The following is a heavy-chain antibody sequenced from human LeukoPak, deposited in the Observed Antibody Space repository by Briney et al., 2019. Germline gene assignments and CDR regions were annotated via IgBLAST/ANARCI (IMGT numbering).Heavy chain of an antibody. CDR1: GYTFTSYG. CDR2: ISAYNGNT. D-gene: IGHD3-22*01. Sequence: ASVKVSCKASGYTFTSYGISWVRQAPGQGLEWMGWISAYNGNTNYAQKLQSRVTMTTDTSTSTAYMELRSLRSDDTAVYYCARRTYYYDSSGYYPFDYWGQGTLVTVSS. CDR3: ARRTYYYDSSGYYPFDY. J-gene: IGHJ4*02. V-gene: IGHV1-18*01.